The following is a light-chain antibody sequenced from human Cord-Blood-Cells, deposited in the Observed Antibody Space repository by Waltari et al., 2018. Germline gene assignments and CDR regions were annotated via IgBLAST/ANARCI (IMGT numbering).Light chain of an antibody. CDR3: QQYGSSHT. V-gene: IGKV3-20*01. Sequence: EIELTQSPGTLPLSQGERATLSCRASQSVSSSYLAWYQQKPGQAPRLLIYGASSRATGIPDRFSGSGSGTDFTLTISRLEPEDFAVYYCQQYGSSHTFGQGTKLEIK. J-gene: IGKJ2*01. CDR1: QSVSSSY. CDR2: GAS.